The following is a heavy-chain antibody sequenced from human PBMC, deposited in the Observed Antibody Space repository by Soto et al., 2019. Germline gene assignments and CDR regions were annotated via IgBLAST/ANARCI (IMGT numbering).Heavy chain of an antibody. CDR3: ARSPAAGWETYWYFDL. CDR1: GFTFSSHA. J-gene: IGHJ2*01. CDR2: ISGSDANT. D-gene: IGHD6-13*01. V-gene: IGHV3-23*01. Sequence: EVQLLESGGGLVQPGGSLRLSCAASGFTFSSHAMSWVRQVPGEGLEGVSVISGSDANTYYADSVKGRFTISRDNSKNTLYLQLNSLGVEDTAVYYCARSPAAGWETYWYFDLWGRGTLVSVSS.